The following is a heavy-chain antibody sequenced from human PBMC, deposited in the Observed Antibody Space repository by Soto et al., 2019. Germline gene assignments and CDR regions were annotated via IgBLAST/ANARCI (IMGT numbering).Heavy chain of an antibody. CDR2: IDPSDSYT. CDR3: VRQGIPVAAAPRRYYGLDV. CDR1: GYSLSTFW. V-gene: IGHV5-10-1*01. Sequence: GESLKISCKGSGYSLSTFWITWVRRMPGKGLEWMGRIDPSDSYTNYSPSFQGPVTISVDKSISTAYLQWSSLKASDTAMYFCVRQGIPVAAAPRRYYGLDVWGQGTTVTGLL. D-gene: IGHD6-19*01. J-gene: IGHJ6*02.